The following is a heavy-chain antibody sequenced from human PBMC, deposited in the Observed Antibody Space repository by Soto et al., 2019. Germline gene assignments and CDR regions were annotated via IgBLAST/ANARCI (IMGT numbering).Heavy chain of an antibody. CDR3: ARDRDYFDY. CDR2: IYYSGST. CDR1: GGSISSYY. Sequence: KPSETLSLTCTVSGGSISSYYWSWIRQPPGKGLEWIGYIYYSGSTNYNPSLKSRVTISVDTSKNQFSLKLSSVTAADTAVYYCARDRDYFDYWGQGTLVTVSS. D-gene: IGHD3-10*01. J-gene: IGHJ4*02. V-gene: IGHV4-59*01.